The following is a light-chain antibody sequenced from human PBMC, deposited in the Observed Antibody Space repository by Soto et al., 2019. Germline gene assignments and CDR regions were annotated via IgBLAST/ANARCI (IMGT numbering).Light chain of an antibody. CDR3: QQRSI. CDR2: DAS. J-gene: IGKJ3*01. CDR1: QSVSSF. Sequence: EIVLTQSPATLSLSPGERATLSCRASQSVSSFLAWYQQKPGQAPRLLIYDASNRATGIPARFSGSGSGTDFTLTISSLEPEDFAVYYCQQRSIIGPGTKVDIK. V-gene: IGKV3-11*01.